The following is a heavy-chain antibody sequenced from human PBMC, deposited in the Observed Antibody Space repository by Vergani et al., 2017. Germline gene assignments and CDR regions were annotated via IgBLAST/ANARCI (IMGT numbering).Heavy chain of an antibody. CDR1: GFTVSSNY. Sequence: EVQLVESGGGLVQPGGSLRLSCAASGFTVSSNYMSWVRQAPGKGLEWVTVIYSGGSTYYADSVKGRFTISRDNSKNTLYLQMNSLSAEDTAVYYCARDRMITVWGVIVMYYYYGMDVWGQGTTVTVSS. J-gene: IGHJ6*02. CDR3: ARDRMITVWGVIVMYYYYGMDV. V-gene: IGHV3-66*01. D-gene: IGHD3-16*02. CDR2: IYSGGST.